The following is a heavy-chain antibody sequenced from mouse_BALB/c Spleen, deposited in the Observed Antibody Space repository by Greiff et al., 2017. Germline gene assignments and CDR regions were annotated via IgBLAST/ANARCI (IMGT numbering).Heavy chain of an antibody. Sequence: EVQRVESGGGLVQPGGSRKLSCAASGFTFSSFGMHWVRQAPEKGLEWVAYISSGSSTIYYADTVTGRFTISRDNPKNTLFLQMTSLRSEDTAMYYCARSGGNYSAWFAYWGQGTLVTVSA. D-gene: IGHD2-1*01. CDR1: GFTFSSFG. V-gene: IGHV5-17*02. CDR2: ISSGSSTI. J-gene: IGHJ3*01. CDR3: ARSGGNYSAWFAY.